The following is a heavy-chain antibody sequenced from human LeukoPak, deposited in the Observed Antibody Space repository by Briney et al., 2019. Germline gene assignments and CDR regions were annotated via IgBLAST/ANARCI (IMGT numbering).Heavy chain of an antibody. CDR2: IYTSGST. V-gene: IGHV4-61*02. Sequence: SETLSLTCTVSGGSISSSSYYWSWIRQPAGKGLEWIGRIYTSGSTNYNPSLKSRVTMSVDTSKNQFSLKLSSVTAADTAVYYCARDWYYYDSSGYAFDYWGQGTLVTVSS. J-gene: IGHJ4*02. CDR3: ARDWYYYDSSGYAFDY. CDR1: GGSISSSSYY. D-gene: IGHD3-22*01.